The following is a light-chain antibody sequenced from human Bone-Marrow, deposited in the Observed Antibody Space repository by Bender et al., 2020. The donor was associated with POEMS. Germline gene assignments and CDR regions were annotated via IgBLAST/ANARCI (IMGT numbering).Light chain of an antibody. J-gene: IGLJ3*02. CDR2: EDT. CDR1: NIGSKG. V-gene: IGLV3-10*01. Sequence: SDVLPQPPSVSVAPGQTARIICGGNNIGSKGVNWYQQKPGQAPVLVIYEDTKRPSGIPERFSGSSSGTLATLTISGAQVEDEADYYCFSTDSSGDQRVFGGGTKLTVL. CDR3: FSTDSSGDQRV.